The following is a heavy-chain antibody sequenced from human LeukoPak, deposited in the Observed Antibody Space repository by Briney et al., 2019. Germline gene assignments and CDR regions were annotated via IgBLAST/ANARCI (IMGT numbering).Heavy chain of an antibody. V-gene: IGHV3-30*02. Sequence: GGSLRLSCAASGFTFSSYGMHWDRQAPGKGLEWVAFIRYDGSNKYYADSVKGRFTISRDNSKNTLYLQMNSLRAEDTAVYYCAKDGITYYDFWSGYSYMDVWGKGTTVTVSS. J-gene: IGHJ6*03. CDR3: AKDGITYYDFWSGYSYMDV. CDR1: GFTFSSYG. D-gene: IGHD3-3*01. CDR2: IRYDGSNK.